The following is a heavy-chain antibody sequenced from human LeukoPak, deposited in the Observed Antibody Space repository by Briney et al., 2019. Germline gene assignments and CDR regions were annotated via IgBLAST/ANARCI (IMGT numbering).Heavy chain of an antibody. CDR3: ARGHFWYYYDSSGYPDI. CDR1: GGSISSSNW. Sequence: SGTLSLTCAVSGGSISSSNWWSWVRQPPGKGLEWIGEIYHSGSTNYNPSLKSRVTISVDTSKNQFSLKLSSVTAADTAVYYCARGHFWYYYDSSGYPDIWGQGTMVTVSS. J-gene: IGHJ3*02. V-gene: IGHV4-4*02. CDR2: IYHSGST. D-gene: IGHD3-22*01.